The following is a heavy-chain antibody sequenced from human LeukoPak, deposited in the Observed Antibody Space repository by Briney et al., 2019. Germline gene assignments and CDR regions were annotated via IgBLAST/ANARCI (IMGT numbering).Heavy chain of an antibody. J-gene: IGHJ3*02. Sequence: GGSLRLSCAASGFTFSSYAMSWVRQAPGKGLEWVSAFSGSGGSTYYADSVKGRFTISRDNSKNTLYLQMNSLRAEDTAVYYCAKDQAGSSWYDAFDIWGQGTMVTVSS. D-gene: IGHD6-13*01. CDR1: GFTFSSYA. V-gene: IGHV3-23*01. CDR2: FSGSGGST. CDR3: AKDQAGSSWYDAFDI.